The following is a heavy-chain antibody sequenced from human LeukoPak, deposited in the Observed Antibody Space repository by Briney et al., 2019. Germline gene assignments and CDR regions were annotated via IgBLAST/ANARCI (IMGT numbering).Heavy chain of an antibody. CDR3: AIDTTITMIVVG. CDR1: GYTFTSYD. Sequence: ASVKVSCKASGYTFTSYDINWVRQATGQGLEWMGWMNPNSGNTGYAQKLQGRVTMTRNTSISTAYMELSSLRSEDTAVYYCAIDTTITMIVVGWGQGTLVTVSS. CDR2: MNPNSGNT. J-gene: IGHJ4*02. D-gene: IGHD3-22*01. V-gene: IGHV1-8*01.